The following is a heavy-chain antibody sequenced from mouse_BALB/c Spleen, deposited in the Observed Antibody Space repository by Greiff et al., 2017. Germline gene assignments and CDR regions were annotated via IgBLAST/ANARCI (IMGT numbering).Heavy chain of an antibody. CDR1: GFTFSSYG. V-gene: IGHV5-6*01. Sequence: EVKLVESGGDLVKPGGSLKLSCAASGFTFSSYGMSWVRQTPDKRLEWVATISSGGSYTYYPDSVKGRFTISRDNAKNTLYLQMSSLKSEDTAMYYCARHPYGNYGVDYFDYWGQGTTLTVSS. D-gene: IGHD2-10*02. J-gene: IGHJ2*01. CDR3: ARHPYGNYGVDYFDY. CDR2: ISSGGSYT.